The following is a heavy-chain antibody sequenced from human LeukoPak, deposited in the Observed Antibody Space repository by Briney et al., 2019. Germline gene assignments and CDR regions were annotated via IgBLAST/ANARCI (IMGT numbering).Heavy chain of an antibody. CDR3: AREGLKNVHNPLGY. Sequence: SETLSLTCAVYGGSLSGYYWTWIRQPPGKGLEWIGEIKQSERTNYNSSLKSRITISIDTSKNQFSLKLTSVTAADTAVYYCAREGLKNVHNPLGYWGQGTLVTVPS. CDR1: GGSLSGYY. J-gene: IGHJ4*02. V-gene: IGHV4-34*01. CDR2: IKQSERT. D-gene: IGHD5-24*01.